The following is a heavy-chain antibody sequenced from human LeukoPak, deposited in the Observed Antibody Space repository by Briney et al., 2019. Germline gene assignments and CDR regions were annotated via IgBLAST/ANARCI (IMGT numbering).Heavy chain of an antibody. D-gene: IGHD3-16*01. J-gene: IGHJ5*02. Sequence: PGGSLRLSCAASGFTFSSYGMHWVRQAPGKGLEWVTVISYDGSNKYYADSVKGRFTISRDNSKNTLYLQMNSLRAEDTAVYYCAKDLFRDYEPLNWFDPWGQGTLVTVSS. CDR3: AKDLFRDYEPLNWFDP. V-gene: IGHV3-30*18. CDR2: ISYDGSNK. CDR1: GFTFSSYG.